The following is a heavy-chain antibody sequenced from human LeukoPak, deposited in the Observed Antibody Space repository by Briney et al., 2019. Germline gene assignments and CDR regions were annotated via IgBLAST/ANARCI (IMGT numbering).Heavy chain of an antibody. CDR1: GFTFSSYA. D-gene: IGHD5-18*01. J-gene: IGHJ4*02. Sequence: PGGSLRLSCAASGFTFSSYAMHWVRQAPGKGLEWVAVISYDGSNKYYADSVKGRFTISRDNSKNTLYLQMNSLRAEDTAVYYCAREGYSYGYETLNYFDYWGQRTLVTVSS. CDR2: ISYDGSNK. CDR3: AREGYSYGYETLNYFDY. V-gene: IGHV3-30-3*01.